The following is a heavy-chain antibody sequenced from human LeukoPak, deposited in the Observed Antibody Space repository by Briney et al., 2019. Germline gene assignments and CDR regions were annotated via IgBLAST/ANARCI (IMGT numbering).Heavy chain of an antibody. Sequence: PGGSLRLSCAASGFTFSSYSMNWVRQAPRKGLGWVSYISSSSSTIYYADSVKGRFTISRDNAKNSLYLQMNSLRAEDTAVYYCAKDVLRYFDWHDNYDAFDIWGQGTMVTVSS. J-gene: IGHJ3*02. CDR3: AKDVLRYFDWHDNYDAFDI. V-gene: IGHV3-48*04. CDR1: GFTFSSYS. D-gene: IGHD3-9*01. CDR2: ISSSSSTI.